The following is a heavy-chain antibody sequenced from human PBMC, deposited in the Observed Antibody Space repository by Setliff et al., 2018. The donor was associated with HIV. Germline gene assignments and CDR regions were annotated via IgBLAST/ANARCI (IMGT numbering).Heavy chain of an antibody. CDR2: IYTSGST. D-gene: IGHD2-8*01. CDR3: ARSRPRSMDFYMDV. V-gene: IGHV4-61*09. J-gene: IGHJ6*03. Sequence: PSETLSLTCTVSGGSISSGRYYWSWIRQPAGKGLEWIGHIYTSGSTNYNPSLKSQVTISVDTSKNQFSLKLSSVTAADTAVYYCARSRPRSMDFYMDVWAKGTTVTVSS. CDR1: GGSISSGRYY.